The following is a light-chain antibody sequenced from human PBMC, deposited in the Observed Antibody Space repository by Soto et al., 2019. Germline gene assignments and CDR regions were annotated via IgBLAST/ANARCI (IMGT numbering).Light chain of an antibody. CDR2: AAS. CDR1: QEIRDN. J-gene: IGKJ3*01. Sequence: GDRVTITCRASQEIRDNLGWYQQKPGKAPKHLIYAASSLQSGVPSRFSGSGSGTEFTLTISSLQPEDSATYYCLQHGSYPLTFGPGTKVEIK. V-gene: IGKV1-17*01. CDR3: LQHGSYPLT.